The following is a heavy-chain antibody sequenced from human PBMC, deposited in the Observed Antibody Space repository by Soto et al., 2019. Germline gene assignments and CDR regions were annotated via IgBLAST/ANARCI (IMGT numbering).Heavy chain of an antibody. D-gene: IGHD6-6*01. CDR3: ARVGISSSDAFDI. V-gene: IGHV4-31*03. Sequence: PSETLSLTCIVSGGSISSGGYYWSWIRQLPGKDLEWIGYIYHSGNTYYNSSLKSRLTISVDTSKNQFSLKPTSVTAADTAVYYCARVGISSSDAFDIWGQGTMVTVSS. CDR2: IYHSGNT. J-gene: IGHJ3*02. CDR1: GGSISSGGYY.